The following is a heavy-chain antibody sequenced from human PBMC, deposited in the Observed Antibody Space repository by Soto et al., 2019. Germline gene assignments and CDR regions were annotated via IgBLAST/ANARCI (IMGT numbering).Heavy chain of an antibody. CDR3: AKVVLGVVPDYYYYGMDV. D-gene: IGHD3-3*01. CDR2: ISGSGGST. CDR1: GFTFSSYA. J-gene: IGHJ6*02. Sequence: GGSLRLSCAASGFTFSSYAMSWVRQAPGKGLEWVSAISGSGGSTYYADSVKGRFTISRDNSKNTLYLQMNSLRAEDTAVYYCAKVVLGVVPDYYYYGMDVWGQGTTVTVSS. V-gene: IGHV3-23*01.